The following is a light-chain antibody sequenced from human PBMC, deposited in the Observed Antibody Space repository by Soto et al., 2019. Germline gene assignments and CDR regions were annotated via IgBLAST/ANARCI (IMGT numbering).Light chain of an antibody. CDR1: SSNIGSNT. CDR3: AAWDDSLNAYV. J-gene: IGLJ1*01. CDR2: SNN. V-gene: IGLV1-44*01. Sequence: QAVVTQPPSASGTPGQRVTISCSGSSSNIGSNTVNWYQQLPGTAPKLLIYSNNQRPSGVPDRFSGSKSGISASLAISGLQSEDEADYYCAAWDDSLNAYVFGTGTKVTVL.